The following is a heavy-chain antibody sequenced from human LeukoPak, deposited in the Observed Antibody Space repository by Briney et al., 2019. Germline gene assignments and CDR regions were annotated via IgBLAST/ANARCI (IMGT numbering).Heavy chain of an antibody. CDR2: IIPIFGTA. Sequence: PVKVSCKASGGTFSSYAISWVRQAPGRGLEWMGGIIPIFGTANYAQKFQGRVTITADESTSTAYMELSSLRSDDTAVYYCARKAAAGDYWGQGTLVTVSS. J-gene: IGHJ4*02. V-gene: IGHV1-69*13. D-gene: IGHD6-13*01. CDR3: ARKAAAGDY. CDR1: GGTFSSYA.